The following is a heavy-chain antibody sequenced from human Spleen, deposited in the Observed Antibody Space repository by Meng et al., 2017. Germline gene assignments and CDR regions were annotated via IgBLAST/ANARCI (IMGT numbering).Heavy chain of an antibody. CDR3: AKGSDYYGSGSYSY. V-gene: IGHV3-43D*03. Sequence: GGSLRLSCAASGFTFDDYAMHWVRQAPGKGLEWVSLISWDGGSTYYADSVKGRFTISRDNSKNSLYLQMNSLRAEDTALYYCAKGSDYYGSGSYSYWGQGTLVTVSS. CDR2: ISWDGGST. D-gene: IGHD3-10*01. J-gene: IGHJ4*02. CDR1: GFTFDDYA.